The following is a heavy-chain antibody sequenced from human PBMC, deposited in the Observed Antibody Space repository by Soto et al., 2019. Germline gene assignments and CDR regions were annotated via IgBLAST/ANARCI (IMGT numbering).Heavy chain of an antibody. Sequence: GASVKVSCKAAGGTLGSWAMGGVGQAAGQGLGWGGGVVRIFGTANYAQKFQGRVTITADESTSTAYMELSSLRSEDTAVYYCARPGMGTVVVLAANIDYYYYYYGMDVRGQGTTVNVSS. CDR3: ARPGMGTVVVLAANIDYYYYYYGMDV. D-gene: IGHD2-2*01. V-gene: IGHV1-69*13. J-gene: IGHJ6*02. CDR1: GGTLGSWA. CDR2: VVRIFGTA.